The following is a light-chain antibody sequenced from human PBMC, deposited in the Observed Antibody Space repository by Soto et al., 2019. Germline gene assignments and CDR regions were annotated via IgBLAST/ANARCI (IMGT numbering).Light chain of an antibody. V-gene: IGKV3-20*01. Sequence: EIVLTQSPGTLSLSPGERATLSCRASQTVSSSYLVWYQQKPGQAPRLLIYGASNRATGIPARFSGSGSGTDFTLTISRLEPEDFAVYYCQQYGSSVTFGQGTKVDIK. CDR1: QTVSSSY. J-gene: IGKJ1*01. CDR3: QQYGSSVT. CDR2: GAS.